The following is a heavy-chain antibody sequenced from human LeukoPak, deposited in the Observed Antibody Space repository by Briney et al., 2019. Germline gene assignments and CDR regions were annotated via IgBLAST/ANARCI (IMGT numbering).Heavy chain of an antibody. J-gene: IGHJ6*02. Sequence: GGSLRLSCAASGFTFSDYYMSWIRQAPGKGLEWVSYINSSGSTIYYADSVKGRFTISRDNAKNSLYLQMNSLRAEDTAVCYCARVNSYYYDSSNMDVWGQGTTVTVSS. CDR1: GFTFSDYY. CDR2: INSSGSTI. CDR3: ARVNSYYYDSSNMDV. D-gene: IGHD3-22*01. V-gene: IGHV3-11*01.